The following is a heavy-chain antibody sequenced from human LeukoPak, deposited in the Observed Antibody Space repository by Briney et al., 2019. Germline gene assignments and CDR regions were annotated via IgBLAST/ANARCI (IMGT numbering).Heavy chain of an antibody. CDR3: AGIQQWSWRAFDI. V-gene: IGHV3-53*01. Sequence: GGSLRLSCAASGFTVSSNYMGWVRQAPGKGVEWVSIIYSGGSTYYTDSVKGRFTISRDNSKNTLYLQMNSLRAEDTAVYYCAGIQQWSWRAFDIWGQGTMVTVSS. CDR2: IYSGGST. D-gene: IGHD5-18*01. J-gene: IGHJ3*02. CDR1: GFTVSSNY.